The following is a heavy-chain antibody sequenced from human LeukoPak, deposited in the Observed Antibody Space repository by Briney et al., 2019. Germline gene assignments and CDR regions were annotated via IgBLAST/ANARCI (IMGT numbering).Heavy chain of an antibody. CDR2: ISSSGSII. D-gene: IGHD3-3*01. V-gene: IGHV3-11*04. J-gene: IGHJ3*02. Sequence: GGSLRLSCAASGFTFSDYYMSWIRQAPGKGLERVSYISSSGSIIYYADSVKGRFTISRDNAKNSLYLQMNSLRAEDTAFYYCARDRLSTTIKGLWSVTRKDDAFDIWGQGTMVTVSS. CDR3: ARDRLSTTIKGLWSVTRKDDAFDI. CDR1: GFTFSDYY.